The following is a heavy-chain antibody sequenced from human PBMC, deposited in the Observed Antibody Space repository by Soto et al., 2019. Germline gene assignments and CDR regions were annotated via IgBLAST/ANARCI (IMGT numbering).Heavy chain of an antibody. CDR1: GGSISSSSYY. Sequence: SETLSLTCTVSGGSISSSSYYWGWIRQPPGKGLEWIGSIYYSGSTYYNPSLKSRVTISVDTSKNQFSLKLSSVTAADTAVYYCASPKPDCSGGSCSETWGQGTLVTVSS. CDR3: ASPKPDCSGGSCSET. CDR2: IYYSGST. J-gene: IGHJ5*02. V-gene: IGHV4-39*01. D-gene: IGHD2-15*01.